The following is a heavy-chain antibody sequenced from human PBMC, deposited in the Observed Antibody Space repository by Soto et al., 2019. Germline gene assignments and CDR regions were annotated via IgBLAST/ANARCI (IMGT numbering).Heavy chain of an antibody. CDR2: ISGSGGST. Sequence: PGGSLRLSCAASGFTFSSYAMSWVRQAPGKGLEWVSAISGSGGSTYYADSVKGRFTISRDNSKNTLYLQMNSLRAEDTAVYYCAKAGSSGCPSPYYYSYGMDVWGQGTTVTVS. V-gene: IGHV3-23*01. CDR3: AKAGSSGCPSPYYYSYGMDV. D-gene: IGHD3-22*01. CDR1: GFTFSSYA. J-gene: IGHJ6*02.